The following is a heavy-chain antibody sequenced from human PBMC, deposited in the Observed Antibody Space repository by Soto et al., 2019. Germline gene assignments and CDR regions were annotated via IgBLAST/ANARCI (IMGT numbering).Heavy chain of an antibody. J-gene: IGHJ4*02. V-gene: IGHV1-69*08. Sequence: QVQLVQSGAEVKKPGSSVKVSCKASGGTFSSYTISWVRQAPGQGLEWMGRIIPILGIANYAQKFQGRVTITADKSTSTAYMELSSLRSEDTAVYYCARDGWFRELSFDYWGQGTLVTVSS. CDR3: ARDGWFRELSFDY. CDR2: IIPILGIA. D-gene: IGHD3-10*01. CDR1: GGTFSSYT.